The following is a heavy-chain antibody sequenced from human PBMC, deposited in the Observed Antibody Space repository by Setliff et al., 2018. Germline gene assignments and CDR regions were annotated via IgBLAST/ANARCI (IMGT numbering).Heavy chain of an antibody. CDR3: ARAGVAAADRKGLLEY. Sequence: SVKVSCKASGGAFSSYALTWVRQAPGQGLEWMGRIIPVIDTTDYAQTFQGRVTITADESTRTVYMELSSLRSEDTAVYYCARAGVAAADRKGLLEYWGQGTLVTVSS. CDR1: GGAFSSYA. D-gene: IGHD6-13*01. CDR2: IIPVIDTT. J-gene: IGHJ4*02. V-gene: IGHV1-69*11.